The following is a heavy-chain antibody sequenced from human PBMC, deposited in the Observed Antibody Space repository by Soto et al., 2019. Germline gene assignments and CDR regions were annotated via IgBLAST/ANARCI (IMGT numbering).Heavy chain of an antibody. CDR3: ARDGTQCSGLI. D-gene: IGHD6-19*01. J-gene: IGHJ3*02. CDR1: GFTFSSYG. V-gene: IGHV3-33*01. CDR2: IWYDGSNK. Sequence: QVQLVESGGGVVQPGRSLRLSCAASGFTFSSYGMHWVRQAPGKGLEWVAVIWYDGSNKYYADSVKGRFTISRDNSKNTLYLQMNSLRAEDTAVYYCARDGTQCSGLIWGQGTMVTVSS.